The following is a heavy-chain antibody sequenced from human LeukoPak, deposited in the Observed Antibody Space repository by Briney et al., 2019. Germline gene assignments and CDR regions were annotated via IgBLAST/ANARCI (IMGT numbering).Heavy chain of an antibody. J-gene: IGHJ3*02. CDR3: ARGGSYLSAFDI. CDR1: GFTFSSYS. V-gene: IGHV3-21*04. Sequence: GGSLRLSCAASGFTFSSYSMNWVRQAPGKGLEWVSSISSSSYIYYADSVKGRFTISRDNAKNSLYLQMNSLRAEDTAVYYCARGGSYLSAFDIWGQGTMVTVSS. D-gene: IGHD1-26*01. CDR2: ISSSSYI.